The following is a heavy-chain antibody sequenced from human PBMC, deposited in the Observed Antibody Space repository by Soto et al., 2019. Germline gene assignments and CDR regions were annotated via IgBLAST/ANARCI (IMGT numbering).Heavy chain of an antibody. J-gene: IGHJ4*02. CDR1: GGSIIGYY. D-gene: IGHD6-13*01. CDR3: ARGSAAGTKSPFDY. Sequence: PSETLSLTCTFSGGSIIGYYWSWIRQSPGKGLEWIGYIHYSGSTNYNPSLKSRVTISVDTSKNQLSLKLSSVTAADTAVYYCARGSAAGTKSPFDYWGQGTLVTVSS. V-gene: IGHV4-59*01. CDR2: IHYSGST.